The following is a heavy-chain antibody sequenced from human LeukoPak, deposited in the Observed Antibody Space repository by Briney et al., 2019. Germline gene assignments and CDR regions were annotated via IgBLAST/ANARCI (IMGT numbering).Heavy chain of an antibody. J-gene: IGHJ3*02. Sequence: PSQTLSLTCAVSGGSISGGGYSWSWIRQSPGKGLEWIGYIYQSGSTYYNPSLKSRVTISVDGSKNQFSLKLSSLTAADTAVYYCARSGSYFSFDIWGQGTMVTVSS. CDR3: ARSGSYFSFDI. V-gene: IGHV4-30-2*06. CDR2: IYQSGST. CDR1: GGSISGGGYS. D-gene: IGHD1-26*01.